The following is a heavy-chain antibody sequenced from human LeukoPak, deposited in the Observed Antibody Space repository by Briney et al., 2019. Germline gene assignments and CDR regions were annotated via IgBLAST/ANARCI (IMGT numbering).Heavy chain of an antibody. CDR3: ARLNFRGGEALHFDS. CDR2: IHSDGTT. V-gene: IGHV4-4*09. D-gene: IGHD3-16*01. Sequence: SETLSLTCSVSGGSLTNYYWGWSRQPPGKGLEFIGYIHSDGTTNYDSSLQSRVAISLDTSKIQFSLRLYSVTAADTALYFCARLNFRGGEALHFDSWGQGTLVTVSS. J-gene: IGHJ4*02. CDR1: GGSLTNYY.